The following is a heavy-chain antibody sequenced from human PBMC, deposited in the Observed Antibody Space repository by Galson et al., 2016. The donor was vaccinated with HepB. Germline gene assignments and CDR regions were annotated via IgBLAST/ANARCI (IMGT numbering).Heavy chain of an antibody. D-gene: IGHD5-18*01. V-gene: IGHV3-9*01. CDR2: ISWDRGSI. Sequence: SLRLSCAASGFTFDDYSMHWVRLAPGKGLEWVSTISWDRGSIGYAHSLKGRFTISRDNANNSRYLQMHSLRTEDTAFYYCAKLGTQYSYGHYTFDYWGQGTLVTVSS. CDR3: AKLGTQYSYGHYTFDY. CDR1: GFTFDDYS. J-gene: IGHJ4*02.